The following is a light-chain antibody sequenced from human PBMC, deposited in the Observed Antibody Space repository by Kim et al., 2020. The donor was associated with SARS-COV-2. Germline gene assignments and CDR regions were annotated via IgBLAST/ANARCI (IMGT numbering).Light chain of an antibody. CDR3: NSRVKNEWV. J-gene: IGLJ3*02. V-gene: IGLV3-19*01. Sequence: SSELTQDPAVSVALGQTVRITCQGDSLRSNHASWYQQKPGQAPLVVIYGKNNRPSGIPDRFSGSRSGNTASLTITGAQPEDEADYYCNSRVKNEWVFGGG. CDR1: SLRSNH. CDR2: GKN.